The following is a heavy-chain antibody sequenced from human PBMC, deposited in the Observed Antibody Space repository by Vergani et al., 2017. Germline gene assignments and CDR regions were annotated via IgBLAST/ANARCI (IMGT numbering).Heavy chain of an antibody. CDR1: GGSISSYY. CDR3: ARWRDYSSGWFAPFDY. Sequence: QVQLQESGPGLVKPSETLSLTCTVSGGSISSYYWSWIRQPPGEGLECIGYIYYSGSTNYNPSLKSRVTISVDTSKNQFSLKLSSVTAADTAVYYCARWRDYSSGWFAPFDYWGQGTLVTVSS. CDR2: IYYSGST. J-gene: IGHJ4*02. V-gene: IGHV4-59*08. D-gene: IGHD6-19*01.